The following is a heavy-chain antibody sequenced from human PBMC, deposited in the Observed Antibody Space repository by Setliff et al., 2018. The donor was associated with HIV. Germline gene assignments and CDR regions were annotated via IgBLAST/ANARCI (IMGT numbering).Heavy chain of an antibody. CDR2: IYNSAST. CDR3: ARRAVQDGTVTSSNWFES. CDR1: GDSISTDY. D-gene: IGHD1-7*01. V-gene: IGHV4-4*09. J-gene: IGHJ5*01. Sequence: SETLSLTCTVSGDSISTDYWTWIRQPPGKGLEWIGYIYNSASTSYNPSLKSRVTISVDTSKNQFSLKLSSVTAADTAVYYCARRAVQDGTVTSSNWFESWGQGTLVTVSS.